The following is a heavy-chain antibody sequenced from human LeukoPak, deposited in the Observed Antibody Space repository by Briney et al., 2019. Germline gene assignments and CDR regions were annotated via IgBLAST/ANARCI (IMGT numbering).Heavy chain of an antibody. CDR3: TKRVPDY. J-gene: IGHJ4*02. CDR1: GFTFSSYA. Sequence: PGGSLRLSCVASGFTFSSYAMNWVRQAPGKGLEWVSVISGGSTYYADSVKGRFTISRDNSKNTLYLQMNNLRAEDTAVYYCTKRVPDYWGQGTLVTVSS. V-gene: IGHV3-23*01. CDR2: ISGGST.